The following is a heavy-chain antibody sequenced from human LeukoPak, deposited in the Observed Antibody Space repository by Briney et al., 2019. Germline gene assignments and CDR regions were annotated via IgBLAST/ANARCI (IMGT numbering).Heavy chain of an antibody. D-gene: IGHD4-11*01. CDR3: ARSVPDYTRFDF. CDR1: GFTFSDYA. CDR2: FKTNYNQV. J-gene: IGHJ4*02. V-gene: IGHV3-23*05. Sequence: PGGSLRLSCVASGFTFSDYATNWVRQAPGKGLKWVSTFKTNYNQVYYAESVRGRFTISTDNSKNTAYLQMNSLRVEDTALYYCARSVPDYTRFDFWGQGALVTVSS.